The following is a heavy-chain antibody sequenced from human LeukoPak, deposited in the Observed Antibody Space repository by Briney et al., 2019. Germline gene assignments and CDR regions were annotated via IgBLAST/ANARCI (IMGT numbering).Heavy chain of an antibody. J-gene: IGHJ4*02. CDR2: INHSGST. Sequence: PSETLSLTCAVYGGSFSGYYWSWIRQTPGKGLEWIGEINHSGSTNYNPSLKSRVTISVDTSKNQFSLKLSSVTAADTAVYYCARVGTRRGVTTNLLCWGQGTLVTVSS. D-gene: IGHD4-17*01. CDR3: ARVGTRRGVTTNLLC. CDR1: GGSFSGYY. V-gene: IGHV4-34*01.